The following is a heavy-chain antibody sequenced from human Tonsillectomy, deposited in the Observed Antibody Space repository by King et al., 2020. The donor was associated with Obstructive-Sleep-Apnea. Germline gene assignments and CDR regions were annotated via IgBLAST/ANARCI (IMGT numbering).Heavy chain of an antibody. CDR2: IYWDGDK. CDR1: GFSLSTSGVG. J-gene: IGHJ4*02. D-gene: IGHD2-8*01. Sequence: ITLQESGPTLVKPTQTLMLTCTFSGFSLSTSGVGVGWIRQPPGKALEWLALIYWDGDKRYNPSLKSRLAITKDTSKNQVVLTMTNMDPVDTATYYCAHLLYRNGGLHWGQGTLVTVSS. V-gene: IGHV2-5*02. CDR3: AHLLYRNGGLH.